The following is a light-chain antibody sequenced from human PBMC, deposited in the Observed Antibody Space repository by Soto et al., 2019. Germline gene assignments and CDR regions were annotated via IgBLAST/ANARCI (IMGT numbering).Light chain of an antibody. V-gene: IGLV1-40*01. CDR1: SSNIGAGYD. J-gene: IGLJ1*01. CDR2: GNS. Sequence: QLVLTQPPSVSGAPGQRVTISCTGSSSNIGAGYDVHWYQQLPGTAPKLLIYGNSNRPSGVPDRFSGSKSGTPASLAITGLPAEDEADYFCQSYDSSLSGLYVFGTGTKVTVL. CDR3: QSYDSSLSGLYV.